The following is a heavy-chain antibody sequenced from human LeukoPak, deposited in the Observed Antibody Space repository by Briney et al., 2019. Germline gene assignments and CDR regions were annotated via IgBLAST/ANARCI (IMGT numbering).Heavy chain of an antibody. J-gene: IGHJ1*01. CDR2: ISSSSYYI. Sequence: GGSLRLSCAASEFTFSSYTMNWVRQAPGKGLEWVSSISSSSYYIYYADSVKGRFTISRDNAKNSLYLQMNSLRAEDTAVYYCAKDEMYYYDSSGYPGEYFQHWGQGTLVTVSS. D-gene: IGHD3-22*01. V-gene: IGHV3-21*01. CDR1: EFTFSSYT. CDR3: AKDEMYYYDSSGYPGEYFQH.